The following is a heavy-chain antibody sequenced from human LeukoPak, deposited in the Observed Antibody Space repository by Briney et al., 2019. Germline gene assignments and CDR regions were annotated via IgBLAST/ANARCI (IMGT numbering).Heavy chain of an antibody. V-gene: IGHV1-69*13. CDR1: GGTFSSYA. CDR3: ARTDPITPDTAMVPWGNWFDP. CDR2: IIPIFGTA. J-gene: IGHJ5*02. D-gene: IGHD5-18*01. Sequence: GASVKVSCKASGGTFSSYAISWVRQAPGQGLEWMGGIIPIFGTANYAQKFQGRVTITADESTSTAYMGLSSLRSEDTAVYYCARTDPITPDTAMVPWGNWFDPWGQGTLVTVSS.